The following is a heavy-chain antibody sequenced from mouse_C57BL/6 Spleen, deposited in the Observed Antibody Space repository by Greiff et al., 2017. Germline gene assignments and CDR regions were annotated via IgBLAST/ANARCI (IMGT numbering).Heavy chain of an antibody. D-gene: IGHD1-1*01. Sequence: QVQLQQPGAELVKPGASVKLSCKASGYTFTSYWMQWVKQRPGQGLEWIGEIDPSDSYTNYNQKFKGKATLTVDTSSSPAYMQLSSVTSEDSAVYYCARGGSGPWFAYWGQGTLVTVSA. CDR3: ARGGSGPWFAY. J-gene: IGHJ3*01. CDR2: IDPSDSYT. V-gene: IGHV1-50*01. CDR1: GYTFTSYW.